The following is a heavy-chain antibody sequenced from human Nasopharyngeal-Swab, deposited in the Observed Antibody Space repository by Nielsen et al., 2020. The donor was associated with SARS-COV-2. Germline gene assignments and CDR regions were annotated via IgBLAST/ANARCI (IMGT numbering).Heavy chain of an antibody. J-gene: IGHJ4*02. V-gene: IGHV3-73*01. CDR3: TTDFYFDY. CDR1: GFIFSASA. Sequence: GGSLRLSCAASGFIFSASAIHWVRQASGQGLEWVGRIGDKEHNYATTYGASVQGRFTISRDDSKNTAFLQMDGLKTEDTALYYCTTDFYFDYWGQGALVTVSS. CDR2: IGDKEHNYAT.